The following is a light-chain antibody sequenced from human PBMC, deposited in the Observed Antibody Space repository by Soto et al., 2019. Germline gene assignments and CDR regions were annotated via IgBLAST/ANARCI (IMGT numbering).Light chain of an antibody. CDR3: QQLKSYPRT. Sequence: DIQMTQSPSTLSASVGDRVTITCRASQNIDRWLAWYQQKPGKAPKLLIHDASSLASGVPSRFRGSGSGTEFTLAISSLQPDHFATYYCQQLKSYPRTFGPGTKVEIK. V-gene: IGKV1-5*01. CDR1: QNIDRW. CDR2: DAS. J-gene: IGKJ3*01.